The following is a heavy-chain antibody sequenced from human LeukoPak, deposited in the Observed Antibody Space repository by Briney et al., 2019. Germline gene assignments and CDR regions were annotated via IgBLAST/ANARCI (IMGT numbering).Heavy chain of an antibody. D-gene: IGHD3-10*01. CDR2: IKEDGSEK. V-gene: IGHV3-7*04. CDR1: GFTFGRYW. J-gene: IGHJ4*02. CDR3: VRGRFQTGY. Sequence: QAGGSLRLSCAVSGFTFGRYWMSWVRQAPGKGLEWVANIKEDGSEKNYVDSVRGRFTISRDNPKNSLYLQMNSLRAEDTAMYYCVRGRFQTGYWGQGTLVTVSS.